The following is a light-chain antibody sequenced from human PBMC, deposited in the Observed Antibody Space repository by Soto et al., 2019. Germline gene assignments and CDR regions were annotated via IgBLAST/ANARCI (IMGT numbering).Light chain of an antibody. J-gene: IGKJ1*01. CDR1: QSVTSNY. CDR2: GAS. CDR3: HQYGGSPVT. Sequence: EIVLTQSPGTLSLSPGERATLSCRASQSVTSNYLAWYQQKPGQAPRLLIYGASSRATGIPERFSGSGSGTDFTLTISRLEPEDFAVYYCHQYGGSPVTFGQGTKVDIK. V-gene: IGKV3-20*01.